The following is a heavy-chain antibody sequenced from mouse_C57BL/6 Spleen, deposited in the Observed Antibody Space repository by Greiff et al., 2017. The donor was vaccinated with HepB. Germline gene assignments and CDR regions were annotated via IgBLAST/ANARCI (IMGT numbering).Heavy chain of an antibody. J-gene: IGHJ4*01. Sequence: EVQGVESGGGLVKPGGSLKLSCAASGFTFSSYAMSWVRQTPEKRLEWVATISDGGSYTYYPDNVKGRFTISRDNAKNNLYLQMSHLKSEDTAMYYCAKDSSGYVLYAMDYWGQGTSVTVSS. CDR2: ISDGGSYT. V-gene: IGHV5-4*01. CDR1: GFTFSSYA. CDR3: AKDSSGYVLYAMDY. D-gene: IGHD3-2*02.